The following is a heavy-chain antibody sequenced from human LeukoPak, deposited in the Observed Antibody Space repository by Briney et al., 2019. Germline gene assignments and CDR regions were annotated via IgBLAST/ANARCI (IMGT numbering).Heavy chain of an antibody. CDR1: GGSISSSSYY. J-gene: IGHJ5*01. D-gene: IGHD6-19*01. V-gene: IGHV4-39*01. CDR3: AKPISGGLAVTADWFDP. Sequence: SETLSLTCTVSGGSISSSSYYWGWIRQPPGKGLEWIGSVYYSGSTYYNPSLKSRVTISVDTSKNQFSLKLNSLTAADTAVYYCAKPISGGLAVTADWFDPWGQGTLVVVSS. CDR2: VYYSGST.